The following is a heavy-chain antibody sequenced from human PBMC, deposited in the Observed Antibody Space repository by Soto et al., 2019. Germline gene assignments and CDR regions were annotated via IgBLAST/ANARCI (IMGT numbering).Heavy chain of an antibody. CDR3: ARDLEGSISSVL. CDR2: IIPIFGTA. Sequence: SVKVSFKASGGTFSSDAISWVRQAPGQGLEWMGGIIPIFGTANYAQKFQGRVTITADESTSTAYMELSSLRSEDTAVYYCARDLEGSISSVLWGQGTLVTVSS. D-gene: IGHD6-6*01. J-gene: IGHJ4*02. V-gene: IGHV1-69*13. CDR1: GGTFSSDA.